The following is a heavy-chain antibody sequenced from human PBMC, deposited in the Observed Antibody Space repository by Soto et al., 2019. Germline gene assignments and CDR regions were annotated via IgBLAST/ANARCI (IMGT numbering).Heavy chain of an antibody. J-gene: IGHJ6*02. CDR2: INHSGST. D-gene: IGHD6-19*01. CDR1: GGSFSGYY. V-gene: IGHV4-34*01. Sequence: SETLSLTCAVYGGSFSGYYWSWIRQPPGKGLEWIGEINHSGSTNYNPSLKSRVTISVDTSKNQFSLKLSSVTAADTAVYYCARGPGGIAVAGQVFLDYYYGMDVWGQGTTVTVS. CDR3: ARGPGGIAVAGQVFLDYYYGMDV.